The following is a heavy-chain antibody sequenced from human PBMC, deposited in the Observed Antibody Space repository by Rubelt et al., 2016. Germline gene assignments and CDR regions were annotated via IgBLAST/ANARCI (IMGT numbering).Heavy chain of an antibody. D-gene: IGHD3-3*01. CDR1: GGSFSGYY. J-gene: IGHJ4*02. V-gene: IGHV4-34*01. CDR2: INHSGGT. CDR3: ARGAGAFWSGYFFDY. Sequence: QVQLQQWGAGLFKPSETLSLTCAVYGGSFSGYYWSWIRQPPGKGLEWIEEINHSGGTTFNPSLKCRVTISVDTSKNQFSLKLSAVTAADTAVYYCARGAGAFWSGYFFDYWGQGTLVTVSS.